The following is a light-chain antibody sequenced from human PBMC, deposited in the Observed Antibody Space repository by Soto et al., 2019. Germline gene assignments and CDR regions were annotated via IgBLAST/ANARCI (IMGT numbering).Light chain of an antibody. Sequence: QSALTKPASVSGSPGQSITISCAGSNSDVGAYNYVSWYQQLPGKAPKLIIFYVSNRPSGVSDRFSASKSGNTASLTISGLQAEDEAYYYCSSFTTSTTLVFGGGTKLTVL. CDR3: SSFTTSTTLV. CDR2: YVS. V-gene: IGLV2-14*03. CDR1: NSDVGAYNY. J-gene: IGLJ3*02.